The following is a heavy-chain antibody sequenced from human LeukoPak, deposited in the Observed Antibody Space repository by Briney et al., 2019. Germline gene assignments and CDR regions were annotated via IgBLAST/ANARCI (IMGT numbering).Heavy chain of an antibody. Sequence: IPSETLSLTCTVSGGSITGYHWSWIRQPPGEGLEWIGYIYSSETTEYKPSLKSRVTISADTSKNQFSLKLTSVTAADAAIYYCARRNDFDIWGQGTMVTVSS. CDR2: IYSSETT. J-gene: IGHJ3*02. V-gene: IGHV4-4*08. CDR3: ARRNDFDI. CDR1: GGSITGYH.